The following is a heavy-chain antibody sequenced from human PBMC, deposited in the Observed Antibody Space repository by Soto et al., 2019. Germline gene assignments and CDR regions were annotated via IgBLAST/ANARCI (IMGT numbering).Heavy chain of an antibody. CDR2: ISAYNGNT. Sequence: GASVKVSCKASGYTFTSYGISWLRHSTGQWLECMGWISAYNGNTNYAQKLQGRVTMTTDTSTSTAYMELRSLRSDDTAVYYCARDRDYDILTGYYYYYGMDVWGQGTTVTVSS. D-gene: IGHD3-9*01. V-gene: IGHV1-18*01. CDR3: ARDRDYDILTGYYYYYGMDV. J-gene: IGHJ6*02. CDR1: GYTFTSYG.